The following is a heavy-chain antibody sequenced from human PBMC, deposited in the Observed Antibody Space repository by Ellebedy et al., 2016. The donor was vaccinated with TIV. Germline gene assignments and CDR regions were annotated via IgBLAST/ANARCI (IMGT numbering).Heavy chain of an antibody. CDR3: AKGRGYSDAFDS. D-gene: IGHD5-18*01. CDR1: GFTFSSYV. J-gene: IGHJ3*01. CDR2: ISGSGGST. V-gene: IGHV3-23*01. Sequence: GESLKISXAASGFTFSSYVMSWVRQAPGKGLEWVSAISGSGGSTYYADSVKGRFTISRDNSKNTLYLQMNSLRAEDTAVYYCAKGRGYSDAFDSWGQGTMVTVSS.